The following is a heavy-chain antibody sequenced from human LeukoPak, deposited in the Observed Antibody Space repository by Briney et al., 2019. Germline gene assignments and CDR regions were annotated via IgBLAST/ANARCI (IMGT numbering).Heavy chain of an antibody. CDR1: GDPISRYY. Sequence: PSDTLTLTCTVSGDPISRYYWSWLRHPPGKGLEGLGYIYYSWSTNYNPSLKSRVTISVDTSKNQFSLKLSSVTAADTAVYYCASAYDYAFDYWGQGTLVTVSS. D-gene: IGHD4-17*01. J-gene: IGHJ4*02. CDR3: ASAYDYAFDY. V-gene: IGHV4-59*07. CDR2: IYYSWST.